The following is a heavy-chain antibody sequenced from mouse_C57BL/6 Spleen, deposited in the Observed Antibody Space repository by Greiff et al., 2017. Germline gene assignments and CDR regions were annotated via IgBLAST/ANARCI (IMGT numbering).Heavy chain of an antibody. V-gene: IGHV2-2*01. D-gene: IGHD2-4*01. Sequence: QVQLKQSGPGLVQPSQSLSITCTVSGFSLTSYGVHWVRLSPGKGLEWRGVIWSGGSTDYNAAFISRLSISKDNSKSQVFFKMNSLQADDTAIYYCARNMITTGYYAMDYWGQGTSVTVSS. CDR1: GFSLTSYG. CDR2: IWSGGST. J-gene: IGHJ4*01. CDR3: ARNMITTGYYAMDY.